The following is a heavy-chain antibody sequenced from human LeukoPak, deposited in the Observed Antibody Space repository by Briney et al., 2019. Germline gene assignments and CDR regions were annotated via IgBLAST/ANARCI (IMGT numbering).Heavy chain of an antibody. CDR1: GGSISNYY. J-gene: IGHJ4*02. CDR3: AREVYCGGDCDRRSFDY. CDR2: IYTSGST. D-gene: IGHD2-21*02. V-gene: IGHV4-4*07. Sequence: SETLSLTCTVSGGSISNYYWSWTRQPAGKGLEWIGRIYTSGSTSYNPSLKSRVTMSVDASKNQFSLKLSSVTAADTAVYYCAREVYCGGDCDRRSFDYWGQGTLVTVSS.